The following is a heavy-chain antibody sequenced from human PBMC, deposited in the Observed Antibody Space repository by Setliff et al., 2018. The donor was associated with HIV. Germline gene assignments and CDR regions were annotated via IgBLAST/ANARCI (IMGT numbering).Heavy chain of an antibody. J-gene: IGHJ4*02. D-gene: IGHD3-16*02. CDR2: ISGSGGST. V-gene: IGHV3-23*01. CDR3: AKGLSGPFDY. CDR1: GFTFSSYA. Sequence: GGSLRLSWVASGFTFSSYAMSWVRQAPGKGLEWVSGISGSGGSTYYADSVKGRFTISRDNSKNTLYLQMNSLRAQDTAVYYCAKGLSGPFDYWGQGTLVTVSS.